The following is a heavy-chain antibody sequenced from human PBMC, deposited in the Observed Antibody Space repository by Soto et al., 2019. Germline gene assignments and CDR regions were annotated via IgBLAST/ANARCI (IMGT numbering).Heavy chain of an antibody. D-gene: IGHD3-3*01. Sequence: QERLVQSGAEVRKPGSSVKVSCKVTGGTSTRYAINWVRQAPGQGLEWMGGIVPMFGTAKYAQKFQGRVTITADTSTNIDYMELRSLRSEDTAVDYCNRGSVYDFWSGYLWGQGTLVSVSS. CDR1: GGTSTRYA. CDR2: IVPMFGTA. J-gene: IGHJ4*02. CDR3: NRGSVYDFWSGYL. V-gene: IGHV1-69*06.